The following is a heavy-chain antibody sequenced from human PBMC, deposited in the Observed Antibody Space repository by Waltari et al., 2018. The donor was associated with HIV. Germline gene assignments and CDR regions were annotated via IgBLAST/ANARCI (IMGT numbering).Heavy chain of an antibody. V-gene: IGHV1-18*01. Sequence: QVQLVQSGAEVKKPGASVKVSCKTSGYSFPNYGISWVRQAPGQGLEWMGWISAYTGNTNYAQNLQGRVTMTTDTSTSTAYMELKSLRSDDTAVYYCARDLPYSSSWFSYWGQGTLVTVSS. CDR1: GYSFPNYG. J-gene: IGHJ4*02. CDR2: ISAYTGNT. D-gene: IGHD6-13*01. CDR3: ARDLPYSSSWFSY.